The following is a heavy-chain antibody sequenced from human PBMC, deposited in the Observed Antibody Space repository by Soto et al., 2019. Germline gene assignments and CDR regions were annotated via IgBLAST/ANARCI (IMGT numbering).Heavy chain of an antibody. CDR3: ARESHDILTGPPWVWYFDL. CDR1: GGSFSGYY. D-gene: IGHD3-9*01. V-gene: IGHV4-34*01. J-gene: IGHJ2*01. CDR2: INDRGSI. Sequence: QVQLQQWGAGPLRPLETLSLTCGVSGGSFSGYYWAWIRQSPGKGLEWIGEINDRGSINYNPSLTSLVSISVDTSKNHYSLNLRSVTAADTAVYYCARESHDILTGPPWVWYFDLWGRGTLVTVSS.